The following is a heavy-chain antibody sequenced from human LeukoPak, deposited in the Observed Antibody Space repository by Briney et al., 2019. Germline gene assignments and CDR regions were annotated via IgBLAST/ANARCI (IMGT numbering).Heavy chain of an antibody. CDR1: GFTFSTYA. D-gene: IGHD2-2*01. CDR3: AKIPGHLAWVNADEY. J-gene: IGHJ4*02. CDR2: ISDDGTNK. Sequence: GGSLRLSCAASGFTFSTYAMHWVRQAPGKGLEWVAVISDDGTNKYSADSVKGRFTISRDNSKNTLYLQMNSLRAEDTAVYYCAKIPGHLAWVNADEYWGQGTLVTVSS. V-gene: IGHV3-30*18.